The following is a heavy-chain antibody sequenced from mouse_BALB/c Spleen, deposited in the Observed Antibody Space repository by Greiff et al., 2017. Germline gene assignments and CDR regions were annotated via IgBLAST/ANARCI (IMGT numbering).Heavy chain of an antibody. CDR1: GYTFTSYW. J-gene: IGHJ4*01. Sequence: VQLQQPGAELVRPGASVKLSCKASGYTFTSYWINWVKQRPGQGLEWIGNIYPSDSYTNYNQKFKDKATLTVDKSSSTAYMQLSSPTSEDSAVYYCTSLDSSGYYAMDYWGQGTSVTVSS. V-gene: IGHV1-69*02. D-gene: IGHD3-2*01. CDR3: TSLDSSGYYAMDY. CDR2: IYPSDSYT.